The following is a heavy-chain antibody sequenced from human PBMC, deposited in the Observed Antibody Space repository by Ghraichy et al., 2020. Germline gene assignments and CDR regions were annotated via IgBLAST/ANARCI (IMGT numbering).Heavy chain of an antibody. J-gene: IGHJ4*02. CDR3: ARISIPYCAGDFSVDY. D-gene: IGHD2-21*02. V-gene: IGHV3-33*03. CDR1: GFTFSSHG. Sequence: GGSLRLSCAPSGFTFSSHGMHWVRQAPGKGLEWVAVIWYDGRNKYYADSVKGRFTISRDNSKNTLYLQMNSLRAEDTAVYYCARISIPYCAGDFSVDYWGQGTLVTVSS. CDR2: IWYDGRNK.